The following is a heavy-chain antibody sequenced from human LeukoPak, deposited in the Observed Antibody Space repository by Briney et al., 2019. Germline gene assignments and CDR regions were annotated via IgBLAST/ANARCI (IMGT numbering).Heavy chain of an antibody. CDR2: MNPNSGNT. J-gene: IGHJ6*03. V-gene: IGHV1-8*03. CDR1: GYTFTSYD. CDR3: AREDTTGVTYYYYYYMDV. Sequence: GASVRVSCKASGYTFTSYDINWVRQATGQGLEWMGRMNPNSGNTGYAQKFQGRVTITRNTSISTAYMELSSLRSEDTAVYYCAREDTTGVTYYYYYYMDVWGKGTTVTVSS. D-gene: IGHD2-8*01.